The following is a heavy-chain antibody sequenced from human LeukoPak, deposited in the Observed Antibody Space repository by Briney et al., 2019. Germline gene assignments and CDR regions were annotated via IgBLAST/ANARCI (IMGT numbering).Heavy chain of an antibody. CDR1: GYTFTSYA. J-gene: IGHJ4*02. D-gene: IGHD5-24*01. CDR3: ARTGRDGYNFNY. CDR2: INAGNGNT. V-gene: IGHV1-3*01. Sequence: ASVKVSCKASGYTFTSYAMHWVRQAPGQRLEWMGWINAGNGNTKYSQKFQGRVTITRDTSASTAYMEVSSLRSEVTAVYYCARTGRDGYNFNYWGQGTLVTVSS.